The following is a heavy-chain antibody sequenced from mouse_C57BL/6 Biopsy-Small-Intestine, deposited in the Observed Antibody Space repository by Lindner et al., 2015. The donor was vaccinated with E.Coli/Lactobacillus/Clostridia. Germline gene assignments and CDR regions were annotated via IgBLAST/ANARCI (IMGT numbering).Heavy chain of an antibody. V-gene: IGHV1-53*01. D-gene: IGHD1-1*02. CDR2: FIPILGRA. Sequence: SVKVSCKTSGGTFSTNLISWVRQAPGQGLEWMGRFIPILGRANYAQNFQGRVTITADRSTNTAYMEMSSLRSDDTAVYYCAREGRGESDHASMGNWLDPWGQGTPVTVSS. CDR1: GGTFSTNL. J-gene: IGHJ4*01. CDR3: AREGRGESDHASMGNWLDP.